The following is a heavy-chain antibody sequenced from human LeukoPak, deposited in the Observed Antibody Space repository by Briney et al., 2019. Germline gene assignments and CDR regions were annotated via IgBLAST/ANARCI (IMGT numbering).Heavy chain of an antibody. J-gene: IGHJ6*02. CDR1: GDSISSSSYF. D-gene: IGHD6-19*01. V-gene: IGHV4-39*07. Sequence: PSETLSLTCTVSGDSISSSSYFWGWIRQPPGKGLEWIGYIYHSGSTYYNPSLKSRVTISVDRSKNQFSLKLSSVTAADTAVYYCARSLFDVIAVAGTTYYYYGMDVWGQGTTVTVSS. CDR3: ARSLFDVIAVAGTTYYYYGMDV. CDR2: IYHSGST.